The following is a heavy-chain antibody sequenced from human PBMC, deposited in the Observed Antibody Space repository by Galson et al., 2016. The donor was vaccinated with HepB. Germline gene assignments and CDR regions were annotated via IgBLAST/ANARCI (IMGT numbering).Heavy chain of an antibody. CDR3: ARMFPLYSSGWYVRGDGWFDS. J-gene: IGHJ5*01. CDR1: GGTFSNFA. V-gene: IGHV1-69*06. Sequence: SVKVSCKASGGTFSNFAISWLRQAPGQGLEWMGGIIPLFGATNYAQKFQGRVTITADKSTTTVYMDLSSLRSGDTAVYYCARMFPLYSSGWYVRGDGWFDSWGQGTLVTVSS. D-gene: IGHD6-19*01. CDR2: IIPLFGAT.